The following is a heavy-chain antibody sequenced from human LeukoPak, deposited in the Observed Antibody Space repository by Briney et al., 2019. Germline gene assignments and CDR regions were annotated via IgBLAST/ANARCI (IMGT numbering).Heavy chain of an antibody. J-gene: IGHJ4*02. D-gene: IGHD3-22*01. V-gene: IGHV1-2*02. CDR3: ARETETGYYDSSGYYTKAYVYFFDY. CDR2: INPNSGGT. CDR1: GYTFTDYF. Sequence: ASVKVSCKASGYTFTDYFMHWVRQAPGQGLEWMSWINPNSGGTNYAQKFQGRVTMTRDTSISTAYMELSRLRSDDTAVYYCARETETGYYDSSGYYTKAYVYFFDYWGQGTLVTVSS.